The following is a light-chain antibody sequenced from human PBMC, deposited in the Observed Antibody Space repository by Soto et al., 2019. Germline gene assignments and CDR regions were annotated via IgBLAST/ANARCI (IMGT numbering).Light chain of an antibody. CDR1: QGIRND. CDR3: QQYNNWPT. J-gene: IGKJ1*01. CDR2: AAT. V-gene: IGKV1-6*01. Sequence: AIQMTQSPPSLSTSVGDRVTITCRASQGIRNDLGWYQQXPGKAPKLLIYAATTLQSGVPRRFSGSGSGTDFTLTISSMPSEDFADYYCQQYNNWPTFGQGTQVDIK.